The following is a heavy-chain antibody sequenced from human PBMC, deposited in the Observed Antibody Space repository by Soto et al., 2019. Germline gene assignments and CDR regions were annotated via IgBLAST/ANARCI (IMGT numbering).Heavy chain of an antibody. CDR2: IYYSGST. D-gene: IGHD6-13*01. J-gene: IGHJ4*02. Sequence: SETLSLTCTVSGGSISSYYWSWIRQPPGKGLEWIGYIYYSGSTNYNPSLKSRVTISVDTSKNQFSLKLSSVTAADTAVYYCARDLEAAAGYDYWGQGTPVTVSS. CDR1: GGSISSYY. V-gene: IGHV4-59*01. CDR3: ARDLEAAAGYDY.